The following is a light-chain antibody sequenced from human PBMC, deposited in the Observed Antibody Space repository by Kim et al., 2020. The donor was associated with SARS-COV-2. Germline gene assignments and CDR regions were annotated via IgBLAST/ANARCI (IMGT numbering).Light chain of an antibody. J-gene: IGKJ1*01. CDR1: QRISSW. CDR3: QQFGT. V-gene: IGKV1-5*03. Sequence: STRSASGGDRVTITCRASQRISSWLAWYQQKPGKAPKLLIYKASSLESGVPSRFSGSGSGTEFTLTISSMQPDDFATYYCQQFGTFGQGTKVDIK. CDR2: KAS.